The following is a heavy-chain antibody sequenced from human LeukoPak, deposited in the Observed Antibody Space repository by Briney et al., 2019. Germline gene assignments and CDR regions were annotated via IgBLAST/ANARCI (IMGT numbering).Heavy chain of an antibody. CDR2: IQYDGSNE. Sequence: GGSLRLSCAASGFTFSSYGMHWVRQAPGKGLEWVAYIQYDGSNEQYADSVKGRFTISRDNSKNTLYLQMNSLRAEDTAVYYCAKLTTSSGYYYGIDYWGQGTLVTVSS. J-gene: IGHJ4*02. CDR1: GFTFSSYG. D-gene: IGHD3-22*01. CDR3: AKLTTSSGYYYGIDY. V-gene: IGHV3-30*02.